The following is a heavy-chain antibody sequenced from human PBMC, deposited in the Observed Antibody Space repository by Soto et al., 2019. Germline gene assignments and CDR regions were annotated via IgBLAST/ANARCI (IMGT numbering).Heavy chain of an antibody. V-gene: IGHV6-1*01. D-gene: IGHD6-19*01. J-gene: IGHJ6*02. Sequence: SQTLSLTCAISGDSVSSDSAAWNWIRQSPSRGLEWPGRTYYRSKWYVDYAVSVNGRMTINPDTSKNDFSLQLNSVTPEDTAVYYCVRSRVFVAVAGMATYYYYYGMDVWGRGTAVTVSS. CDR1: GDSVSSDSAA. CDR2: TYYRSKWYV. CDR3: VRSRVFVAVAGMATYYYYYGMDV.